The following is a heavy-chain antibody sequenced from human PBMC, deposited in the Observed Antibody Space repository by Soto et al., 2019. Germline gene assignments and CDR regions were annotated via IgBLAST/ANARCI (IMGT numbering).Heavy chain of an antibody. CDR1: GDSFNSYA. CDR3: ARVGYCNTTNCLFYYYHYGMDV. CDR2: IIPIFHTA. D-gene: IGHD2-2*01. Sequence: GASVKVSCKASGDSFNSYAISWVRQAPGRGLEWMGGIIPIFHTANHAQKFQARVTMTADESASTAYMELSGLRSEDTAVYYCARVGYCNTTNCLFYYYHYGMDVWGQGTTVTVSS. V-gene: IGHV1-69*13. J-gene: IGHJ6*02.